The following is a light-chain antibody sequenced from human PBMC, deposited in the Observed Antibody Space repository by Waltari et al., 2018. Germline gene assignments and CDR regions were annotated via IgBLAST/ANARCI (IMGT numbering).Light chain of an antibody. CDR3: CSYAGRYTWV. Sequence: QSALPQPRSVSGSPGQSVTISCTGTSSDVGGYNYVSWFQHHPGKAPKLMIHEVSKRPSGVPDRFSGSKSGNTASLTISGLQADDETDYYCCSYAGRYTWVFGGGTKLTVL. V-gene: IGLV2-11*01. J-gene: IGLJ3*02. CDR2: EVS. CDR1: SSDVGGYNY.